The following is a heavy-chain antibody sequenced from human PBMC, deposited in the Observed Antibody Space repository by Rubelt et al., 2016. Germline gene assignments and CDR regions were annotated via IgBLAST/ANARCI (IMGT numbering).Heavy chain of an antibody. V-gene: IGHV3-30*04. CDR2: ISYDGSNK. J-gene: IGHJ4*02. CDR1: GFTFSSYA. CDR3: AKGHSNLDY. Sequence: VQLVESGGGLVQPGGSLRLSCAASGFTFSSYAMHWVRQAPGKGLEWVAVISYDGSNKYYADSVKGRFTISRDNSKNTLYLQMNSLRAEDTAVYYCAKGHSNLDYWGQGTLVTVSS. D-gene: IGHD6-13*01.